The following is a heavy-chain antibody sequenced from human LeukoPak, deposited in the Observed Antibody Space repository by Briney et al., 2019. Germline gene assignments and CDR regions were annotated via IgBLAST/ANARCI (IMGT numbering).Heavy chain of an antibody. CDR1: GGSISSGDYY. CDR3: ARDGHYGMFAFDI. CDR2: IYYSGST. V-gene: IGHV4-30-4*08. Sequence: SQTLSLTCTVSGGSISSGDYYWSWIRQPPGKGLEWIGYIYYSGSTYYNPSLKSRVTISVDTSKNQFSLKLSSVTAADTAVYYCARDGHYGMFAFDIWGQGTMVTVSS. J-gene: IGHJ3*02. D-gene: IGHD4-17*01.